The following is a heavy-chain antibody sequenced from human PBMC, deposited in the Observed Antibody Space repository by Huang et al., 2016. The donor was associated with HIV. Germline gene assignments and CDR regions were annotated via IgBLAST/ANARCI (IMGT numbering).Heavy chain of an antibody. J-gene: IGHJ6*02. CDR1: GGSFSNYS. CDR2: IIHSGST. D-gene: IGHD3-9*01. Sequence: QVQLQQWGAGLLKPSETLSLSCAVYGGSFSNYSWSWIRQPPGKGLEWIGEIIHSGSTNYNPSLKSRVTISVDTSKNQFSLKLSSVTAADTAVYYCARGAVRYFDRGGTRYYGMDVWGQGTTVTVSS. CDR3: ARGAVRYFDRGGTRYYGMDV. V-gene: IGHV4-34*01.